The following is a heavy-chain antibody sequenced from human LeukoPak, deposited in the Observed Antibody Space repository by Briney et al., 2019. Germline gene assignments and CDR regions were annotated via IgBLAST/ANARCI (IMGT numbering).Heavy chain of an antibody. V-gene: IGHV1-69*13. J-gene: IGHJ4*02. D-gene: IGHD6-19*01. Sequence: ASVKVSCKASGGTFSSYAISWVRQAPGQGLEWMGGIIPIFGTANYAQKFQGRVTITADESTSTAYMELRSLRSDDTAVYYCVRDLKRGYSSGRYSWGTGSSNDYWGQGTLVTVSS. CDR2: IIPIFGTA. CDR3: VRDLKRGYSSGRYSWGTGSSNDY. CDR1: GGTFSSYA.